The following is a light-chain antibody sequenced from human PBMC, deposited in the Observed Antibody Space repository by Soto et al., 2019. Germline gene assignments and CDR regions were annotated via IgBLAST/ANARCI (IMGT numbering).Light chain of an antibody. CDR3: QQCGSSPWT. J-gene: IGKJ1*01. V-gene: IGKV3-20*01. CDR2: GAS. Sequence: EIVLTQSPGTLSLSPGERATLSCRASQSVSSSYLAWYQQKPGQAPRLLIYGASSRATGIPDRCSGSGSGTDFTLTISRLEPEDFAVYYCQQCGSSPWTFGQGTKL. CDR1: QSVSSSY.